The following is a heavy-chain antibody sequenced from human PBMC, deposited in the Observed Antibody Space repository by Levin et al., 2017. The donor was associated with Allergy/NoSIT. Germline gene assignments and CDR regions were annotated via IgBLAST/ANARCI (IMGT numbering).Heavy chain of an antibody. V-gene: IGHV1-46*01. J-gene: IGHJ3*01. CDR3: AGAQWNGNFEL. CDR2: INPSDGST. D-gene: IGHD1-1*01. CDR1: GYTFTTYY. Sequence: ASVKVSCRASGYTFTTYYMHWVRQAPGQGLEYMGIINPSDGSTSYAQKFQGRVTMTRDTSPSTVYIGLNSLSSDDTAVYYCAGAQWNGNFELRGQGTMVTVSS.